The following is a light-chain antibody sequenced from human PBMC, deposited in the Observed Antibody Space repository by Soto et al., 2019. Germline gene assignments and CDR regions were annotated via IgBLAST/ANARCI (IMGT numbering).Light chain of an antibody. V-gene: IGKV4-1*01. CDR2: WAS. CDR3: QKYYSTQWT. J-gene: IGKJ1*01. Sequence: DIVLTQSPDSLAVSLGERATFNCKSSQSVLYSPNNKNYLAWYQQKPGQPPKLLIYWASTRESGVPDRFSGSGSGTDFPLTISSLQAEDVAVYYCQKYYSTQWTFGQGTKVEI. CDR1: QSVLYSPNNKNY.